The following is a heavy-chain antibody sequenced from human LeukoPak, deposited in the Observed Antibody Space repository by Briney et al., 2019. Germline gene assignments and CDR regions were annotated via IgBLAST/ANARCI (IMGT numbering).Heavy chain of an antibody. D-gene: IGHD5-18*01. J-gene: IGHJ4*02. V-gene: IGHV3-23*01. CDR1: GFTFSSYA. Sequence: GGSLRLSCAASGFTFSSYAMSWVRQAPGKGLERVSAISGSGYSTYYADSVKGRFTISRDNSKNTLYLQMNSLRAEDTAVYYCARVDPASSYGSRGAFDYWGQGTLVTVSS. CDR3: ARVDPASSYGSRGAFDY. CDR2: ISGSGYST.